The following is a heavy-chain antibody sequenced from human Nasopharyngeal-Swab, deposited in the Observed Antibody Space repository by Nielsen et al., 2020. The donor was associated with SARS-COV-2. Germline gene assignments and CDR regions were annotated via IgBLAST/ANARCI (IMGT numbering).Heavy chain of an antibody. J-gene: IGHJ4*02. Sequence: SETLSLTCTVSGYSISSGYYWGWIRQPPGKGLEWIGSIYHSGSTYYNPSLKSRVTISVDTSKNQLSLKLSSVTAADTAVYYCARGGYSSGWVVYWGQGTLVTVSP. V-gene: IGHV4-38-2*02. D-gene: IGHD6-19*01. CDR1: GYSISSGYY. CDR3: ARGGYSSGWVVY. CDR2: IYHSGST.